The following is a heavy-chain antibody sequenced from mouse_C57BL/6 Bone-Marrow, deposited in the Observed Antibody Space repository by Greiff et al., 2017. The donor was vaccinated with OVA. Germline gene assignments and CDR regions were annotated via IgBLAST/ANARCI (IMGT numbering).Heavy chain of an antibody. J-gene: IGHJ1*03. CDR3: ARDNGSSYGRYCGV. Sequence: EVHLVESGGGLVKPGGSLKLSCAASGFTFSSYAMSWVRQTPEKRLEWVATISDGGSYTYYPDNVKGRFTISRDNAKNNLYLQMSHLKSEDTAMYYCARDNGSSYGRYCGVGGTETTDSVP. D-gene: IGHD1-1*01. CDR2: ISDGGSYT. CDR1: GFTFSSYA. V-gene: IGHV5-4*01.